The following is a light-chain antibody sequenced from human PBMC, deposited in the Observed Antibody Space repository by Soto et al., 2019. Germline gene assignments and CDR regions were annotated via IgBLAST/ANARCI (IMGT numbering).Light chain of an antibody. Sequence: EIVMTQSPATVSVSPLERATLSCMASQTVSSKLAWYQQRPGQAPRLLIYGASSRATGIPDRFSGSGSGTDFTLTISRLETEDFAVYYCQQYGSSGTFGQGTKV. CDR3: QQYGSSGT. CDR2: GAS. J-gene: IGKJ1*01. V-gene: IGKV3-20*01. CDR1: QTVSSK.